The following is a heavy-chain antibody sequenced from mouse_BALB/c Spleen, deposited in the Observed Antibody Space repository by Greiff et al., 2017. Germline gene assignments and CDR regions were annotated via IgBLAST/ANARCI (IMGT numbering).Heavy chain of an antibody. CDR2: ISTYYGDA. CDR3: ARSTTADAMDY. J-gene: IGHJ4*01. Sequence: QVQLQQSGAELVRPGVSVKISCKGSGYTFTDYAMHWVKQSHAKSLEWIGVISTYYGDASYNQKFKGKATMTVDKSSSTAYMELARLTSEESAIYYCARSTTADAMDYWGQGTSVTVSS. CDR1: GYTFTDYA. V-gene: IGHV1S137*01. D-gene: IGHD1-2*01.